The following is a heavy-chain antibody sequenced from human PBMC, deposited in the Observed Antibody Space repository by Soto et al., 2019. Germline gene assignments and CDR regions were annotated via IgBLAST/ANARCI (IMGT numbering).Heavy chain of an antibody. CDR1: GFTFSTFD. CDR2: IRGVAGST. V-gene: IGHV3-23*01. Sequence: GGSLRLSCAASGFTFSTFDMTWVRQAPGKGLEWVSLIRGVAGSTHYPDSVKGRFTISKDNSNNMLYLEMNSLRADDTAVYFCVKGAWLDYWGQGNMVTFSS. CDR3: VKGAWLDY. J-gene: IGHJ4*02.